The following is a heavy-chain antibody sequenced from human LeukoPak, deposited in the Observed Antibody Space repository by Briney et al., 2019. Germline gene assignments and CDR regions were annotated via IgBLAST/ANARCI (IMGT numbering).Heavy chain of an antibody. CDR2: IYYSGST. D-gene: IGHD3-22*01. J-gene: IGHJ6*03. CDR1: GGSISSSSYY. V-gene: IGHV4-39*01. Sequence: PSETLSLTCTVSGGSISSSSYYWGWIRQPPGKGLEWIGSIYYSGSTYYNPSLKSRVTISVDTSKNQFSLKLSSVTAADTAVYYCARAGSYDSSGYYYYMDVWGKGTTVTISS. CDR3: ARAGSYDSSGYYYYMDV.